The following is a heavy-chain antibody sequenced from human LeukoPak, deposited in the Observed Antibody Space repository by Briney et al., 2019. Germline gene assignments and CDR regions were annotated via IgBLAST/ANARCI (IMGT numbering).Heavy chain of an antibody. CDR3: ARDRNYYDSSGYYFLPYYCDY. V-gene: IGHV3-30-3*01. Sequence: PGGSLRLSCAASGFTFSSYAMHWVRQAPGKGLEWVAVISYDGSNKYYADSVKGRFTISRDNSKNTLYLQMNSLRAEDTAVYYCARDRNYYDSSGYYFLPYYCDYWGQGTLVTVSS. CDR1: GFTFSSYA. D-gene: IGHD3-22*01. J-gene: IGHJ4*02. CDR2: ISYDGSNK.